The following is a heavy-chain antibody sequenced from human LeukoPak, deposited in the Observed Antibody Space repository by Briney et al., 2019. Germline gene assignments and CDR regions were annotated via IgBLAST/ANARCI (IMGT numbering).Heavy chain of an antibody. CDR3: ARERTRYSSSSRY. CDR2: INPNSGGT. CDR1: GYTFTGYY. Sequence: ASVKVSCKASGYTFTGYYMHWVRQAPGQGLEWMGRINPNSGGTNYAQKFQGRVTMTRDTSISTAYMELSRLRSDDTAVYYCARERTRYSSSSRYWGQGTLVTVSS. J-gene: IGHJ4*02. V-gene: IGHV1-2*02. D-gene: IGHD6-13*01.